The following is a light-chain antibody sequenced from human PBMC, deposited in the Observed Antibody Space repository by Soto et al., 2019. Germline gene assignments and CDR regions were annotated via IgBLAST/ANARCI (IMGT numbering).Light chain of an antibody. CDR1: SSNIGTNT. V-gene: IGLV1-44*01. CDR2: SND. CDR3: AAWDARLNGVV. J-gene: IGLJ3*02. Sequence: QSVLTQPPSTSGTPGQRVTISCSGSSSNIGTNTVNWYQQVPGTAPKLLIYSNDQRPSVVPDRFSGSKSGTSVSLAISGLQSEDEADYFCAAWDARLNGVVFGGGTQLTVL.